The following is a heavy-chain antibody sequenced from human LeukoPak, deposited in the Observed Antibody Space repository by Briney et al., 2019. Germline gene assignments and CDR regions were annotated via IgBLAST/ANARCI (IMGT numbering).Heavy chain of an antibody. Sequence: SGGSLRLSCAASGFSISNSPMSWVRQPPGRGLEWVSAISGSGGSTYYADSVKGRFTISRDNSKNTLYLQMNSLRAEDTAVYYCAKDLGYYDSSDYLAFDIWGQGTMVTVSS. CDR3: AKDLGYYDSSDYLAFDI. CDR1: GFSISNSP. CDR2: ISGSGGST. D-gene: IGHD3-22*01. J-gene: IGHJ3*02. V-gene: IGHV3-23*01.